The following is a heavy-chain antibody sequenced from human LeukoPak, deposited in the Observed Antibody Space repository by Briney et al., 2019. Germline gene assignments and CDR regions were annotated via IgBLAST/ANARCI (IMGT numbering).Heavy chain of an antibody. J-gene: IGHJ4*02. V-gene: IGHV4-34*01. Sequence: SETLSLTCAVYGGSFSGYYWSWIRQPPGKGLEWIGEINHSGSTNYNPSLKSRVTISVDTSKNQFSLRLSSVTAADTAVYYCARRLFKIAVAGHYDYWGQGILVTVSS. CDR2: INHSGST. D-gene: IGHD6-19*01. CDR3: ARRLFKIAVAGHYDY. CDR1: GGSFSGYY.